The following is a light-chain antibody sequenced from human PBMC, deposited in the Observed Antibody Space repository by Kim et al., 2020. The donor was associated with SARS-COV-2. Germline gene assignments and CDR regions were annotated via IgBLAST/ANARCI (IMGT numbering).Light chain of an antibody. Sequence: PPGDRGTPSCRASQSVSRRYLASYQQQPGQAPSLLIYGASISAAGIPDRFSGSGSGTDFTLIISRLDPEDFAVYYCQQYDNSPVTFGQGTKVDSK. CDR3: QQYDNSPVT. CDR2: GAS. V-gene: IGKV3-20*01. CDR1: QSVSRRY. J-gene: IGKJ1*01.